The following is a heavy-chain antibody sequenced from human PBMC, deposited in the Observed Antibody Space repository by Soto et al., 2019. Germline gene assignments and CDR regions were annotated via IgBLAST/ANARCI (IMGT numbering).Heavy chain of an antibody. D-gene: IGHD2-8*01. Sequence: PGGSLKISCKGSGYSFTSYWIGWVRQMPGKGLEWMGIIYPGDSDTRYSPSFQGQVTISADKSISTAYLQWSSLKASDTAMYYCARRGYCTNGVCYRYGMDVWGQGTTVTVSS. J-gene: IGHJ6*02. CDR2: IYPGDSDT. CDR3: ARRGYCTNGVCYRYGMDV. V-gene: IGHV5-51*01. CDR1: GYSFTSYW.